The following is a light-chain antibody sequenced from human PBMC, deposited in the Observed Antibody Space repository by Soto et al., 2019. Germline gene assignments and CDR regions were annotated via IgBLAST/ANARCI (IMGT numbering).Light chain of an antibody. V-gene: IGLV2-14*01. CDR1: SNDVGNYNY. J-gene: IGLJ1*01. CDR3: SSYTSTTDV. Sequence: QSVLTQPASVSGSPGQSITISCTGTSNDVGNYNYISWYQQHPGKAPKLMIYEVSNRPSGVSNRFSGSKSGNTASLTISGLQAEDEADYYCSSYTSTTDVFGTGTKVTVL. CDR2: EVS.